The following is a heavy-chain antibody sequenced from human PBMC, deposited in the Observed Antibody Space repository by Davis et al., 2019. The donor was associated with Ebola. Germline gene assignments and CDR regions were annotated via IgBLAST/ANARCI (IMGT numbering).Heavy chain of an antibody. J-gene: IGHJ6*04. CDR1: GDTVFGKSGA. V-gene: IGHV6-1*01. CDR2: TYYNSKWYS. CDR3: ARGWLRRGLDA. Sequence: PSETLSLTCAISGDTVFGKSGAWNWIRQSPSRGLEWLGRTYYNSKWYSDYATSVRGRITINPDTSKNQFSLHLNSVTPEDTALYFCARGWLRRGLDAWGEGTAVTVSS. D-gene: IGHD3-10*01.